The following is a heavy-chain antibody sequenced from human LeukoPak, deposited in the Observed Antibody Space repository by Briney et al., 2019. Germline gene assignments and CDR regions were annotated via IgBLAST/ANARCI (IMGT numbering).Heavy chain of an antibody. CDR1: GYTFTSYG. CDR2: ISAYNGNT. CDR3: ARVEDYYDSSGYYFTPDY. J-gene: IGHJ4*02. D-gene: IGHD3-22*01. V-gene: IGHV1-18*01. Sequence: ASVKVSCKASGYTFTSYGISWVRQAPGQGLEWMGWISAYNGNTNYAQKLQGRVTMTTDTSTSTAYMELRSLRSDDTAVYYCARVEDYYDSSGYYFTPDYWGQGTQGTVSS.